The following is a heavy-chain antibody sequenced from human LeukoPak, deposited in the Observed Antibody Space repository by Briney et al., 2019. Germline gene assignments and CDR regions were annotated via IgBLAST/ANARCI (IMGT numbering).Heavy chain of an antibody. D-gene: IGHD2-2*01. J-gene: IGHJ4*02. CDR3: AKDRGYCSSTTCFYDY. Sequence: TGGSLRLSCAASGFTFSFYAMSWVRQAPGKGLEWVAAISGSGGTTYYADSVKGRFTISRDNSKNTLYLQMNSLRAEDTAVFYCAKDRGYCSSTTCFYDYWGQGTLVPSPQ. V-gene: IGHV3-23*01. CDR2: ISGSGGTT. CDR1: GFTFSFYA.